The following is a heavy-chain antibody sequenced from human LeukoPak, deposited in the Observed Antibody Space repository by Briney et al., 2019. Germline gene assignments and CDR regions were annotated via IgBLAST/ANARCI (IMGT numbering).Heavy chain of an antibody. CDR2: ISSGGNYM. J-gene: IGHJ4*02. CDR1: GFTFSSYG. Sequence: GGSLRLSCAVSGFTFSSYGMSWVRQAPGKGLGWVSSISSGGNYMSYADSLKGRVSITRDNPKNSLFLDMRRLRAEDTAMYCCVRGDFQSVHWGQGALVIVSS. V-gene: IGHV3-21*01. CDR3: VRGDFQSVH. D-gene: IGHD2-21*02.